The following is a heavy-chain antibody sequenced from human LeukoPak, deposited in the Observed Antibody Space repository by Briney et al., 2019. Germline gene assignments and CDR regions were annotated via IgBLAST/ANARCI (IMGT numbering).Heavy chain of an antibody. CDR2: ISSSSSYI. V-gene: IGHV3-21*01. D-gene: IGHD2-2*01. CDR3: ARYCSSTSCRNYYYYYMDV. Sequence: GGSLRLSCAASGFTFSSYSMNWVCQAPGKGLEWVSSISSSSSYIYYADSVKGRFTISRDNAKNSLYLQMNSLRAEDTAVYYCARYCSSTSCRNYYYYYMDVWGKGTTVTVSS. J-gene: IGHJ6*03. CDR1: GFTFSSYS.